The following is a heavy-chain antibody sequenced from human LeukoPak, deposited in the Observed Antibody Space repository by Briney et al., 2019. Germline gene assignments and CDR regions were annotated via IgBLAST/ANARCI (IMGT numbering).Heavy chain of an antibody. V-gene: IGHV1-69*13. CDR2: IIPIFGTA. CDR1: GGTFSSYA. J-gene: IGHJ5*02. D-gene: IGHD2-2*01. Sequence: SVKVSCKASGGTFSSYAISWVRQAPGRGLEWMGGIIPIFGTANYAKKFQGRVTITADESTSTAYMELSSLRSEDTAVYYCARKYCSSTSCRGSWFDPWGQGTLVTVSS. CDR3: ARKYCSSTSCRGSWFDP.